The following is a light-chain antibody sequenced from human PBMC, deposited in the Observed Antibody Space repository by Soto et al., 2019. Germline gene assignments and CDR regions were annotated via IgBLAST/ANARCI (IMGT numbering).Light chain of an antibody. CDR1: RSVSSSY. J-gene: IGKJ5*01. CDR3: QQYGSSSIT. CDR2: GAS. Sequence: EIVLTQSPGTLSLSPGERPTLSCRASRSVSSSYLTWYQQKPGQAPRLLIYGASSRATGIPDRFSGSGSGTDFTLTISRLEPEDFAVYYCQQYGSSSITFGQGTRLEIK. V-gene: IGKV3-20*01.